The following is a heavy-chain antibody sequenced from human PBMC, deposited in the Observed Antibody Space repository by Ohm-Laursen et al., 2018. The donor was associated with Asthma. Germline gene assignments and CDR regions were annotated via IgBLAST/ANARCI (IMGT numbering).Heavy chain of an antibody. Sequence: ASVKVSCKASGYTFTSYAIHWVRQAPGQRLEWMGWINTGNGVTKYSQKFQGRVTITRDTSASTAYMELSGLRSEDTAMYYCAKVKYSSSFDYWGQGALVTVSS. CDR2: INTGNGVT. CDR3: AKVKYSSSFDY. J-gene: IGHJ4*02. V-gene: IGHV1-3*04. CDR1: GYTFTSYA. D-gene: IGHD6-13*01.